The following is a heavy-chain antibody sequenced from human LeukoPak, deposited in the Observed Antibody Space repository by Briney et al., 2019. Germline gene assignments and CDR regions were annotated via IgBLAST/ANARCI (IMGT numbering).Heavy chain of an antibody. V-gene: IGHV3-33*01. CDR2: IWYDGSNK. J-gene: IGHJ5*02. CDR1: GFTFSSYG. D-gene: IGHD4-23*01. Sequence: PGGSLRLSCAASGFTFSSYGMHWVRQAPGKGLEWVAVIWYDGSNKYYADSVKGRFTISRDNSKNTLYLQMNSLRAEDTAVYYCARDKTVVTPSWFDPWGREPWSPSPQ. CDR3: ARDKTVVTPSWFDP.